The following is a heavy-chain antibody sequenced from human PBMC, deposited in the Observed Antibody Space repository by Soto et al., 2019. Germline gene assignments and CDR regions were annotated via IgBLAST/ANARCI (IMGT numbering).Heavy chain of an antibody. D-gene: IGHD6-13*01. V-gene: IGHV3-33*01. CDR1: GFTFSSYG. J-gene: IGHJ4*02. Sequence: PGGSLRLSCAASGFTFSSYGMHWVRQAPGKGLEWVAVIWYDGSNKYYADSVKGRFTISRDNSKNTLYLQMNSLRAEDTAVYYCARSPGIAAAGRTDHFDYWGQGTLVTVSS. CDR2: IWYDGSNK. CDR3: ARSPGIAAAGRTDHFDY.